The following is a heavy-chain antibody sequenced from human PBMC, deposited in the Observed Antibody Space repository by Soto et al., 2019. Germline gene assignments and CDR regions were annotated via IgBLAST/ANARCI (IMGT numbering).Heavy chain of an antibody. CDR2: INPNSGGT. V-gene: IGHV1-2*04. Sequence: XSVKVSCKASGYTFTCYYMHWVRQAPGQGLEWMGWINPNSGGTNYAQKFQGWVTMTRDTSISTAYMELSRLRSDDTAVYYCARTLVVPAAGTAPGYYYYGMDVWGQGTTVTVSS. J-gene: IGHJ6*02. CDR3: ARTLVVPAAGTAPGYYYYGMDV. D-gene: IGHD2-2*01. CDR1: GYTFTCYY.